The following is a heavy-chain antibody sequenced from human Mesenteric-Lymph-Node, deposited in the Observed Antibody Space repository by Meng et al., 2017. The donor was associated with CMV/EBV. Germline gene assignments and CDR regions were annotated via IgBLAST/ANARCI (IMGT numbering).Heavy chain of an antibody. J-gene: IGHJ5*02. Sequence: ASVKVSCKASGYAFSNYGISWVRQAPGQGLEWMGWISAYNGNTNYAQKLQGRVTMTTDTSTSTAYMELRSLRSDDTAVYYCARDLLRLVPAAGNWFDPWGQGTLVTVSS. CDR2: ISAYNGNT. CDR3: ARDLLRLVPAAGNWFDP. CDR1: GYAFSNYG. V-gene: IGHV1-18*01. D-gene: IGHD2-2*01.